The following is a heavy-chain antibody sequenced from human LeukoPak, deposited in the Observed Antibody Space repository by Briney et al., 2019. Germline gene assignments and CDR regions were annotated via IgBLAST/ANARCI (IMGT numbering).Heavy chain of an antibody. CDR2: IYHSGNI. J-gene: IGHJ6*03. D-gene: IGHD3-10*01. CDR1: GGSISSTTYY. V-gene: IGHV4-39*07. CDR3: ARSGIHYYYYMDV. Sequence: PSETLSLTCTVSGGSISSTTYYWGWIRQPPGKGLEWIGSIYHSGNIYYNPSLKSRVTISVDTSKNQFSLKLSSVTAADTAVYYCARSGIHYYYYMDVWGKGTTVTISS.